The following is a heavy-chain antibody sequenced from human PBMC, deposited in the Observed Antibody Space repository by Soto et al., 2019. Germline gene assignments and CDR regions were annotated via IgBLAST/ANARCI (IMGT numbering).Heavy chain of an antibody. D-gene: IGHD6-13*01. Sequence: QVQLVESGGGVVQPGRSLRLSCAASRFIFSDYAMRWVRQAPGKGLEWVAVISYGGDNKYYAESVRGRFAISRDNLKNTLYLQMNSLNPEDTAAYHCAKARHSTSWYGVEADFSGQGTLVTVSS. CDR2: ISYGGDNK. CDR1: RFIFSDYA. CDR3: AKARHSTSWYGVEADF. V-gene: IGHV3-30*09. J-gene: IGHJ4*02.